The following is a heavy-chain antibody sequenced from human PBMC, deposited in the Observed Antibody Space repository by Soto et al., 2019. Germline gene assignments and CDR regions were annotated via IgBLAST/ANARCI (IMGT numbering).Heavy chain of an antibody. V-gene: IGHV1-8*01. CDR3: AREKGGFWSGYYAGGMDV. CDR1: GYTFTSYD. CDR2: MNPNSGNT. D-gene: IGHD3-3*01. Sequence: QVQLVQSGAEVKKPGASVKVSCKASGYTFTSYDINWVRQATGQGLEWMGWMNPNSGNTGYAQKLQGRVTMTRNTSLSSAYMELSRLRAEDTAVYYCAREKGGFWSGYYAGGMDVWGRGATVTDSS. J-gene: IGHJ6*02.